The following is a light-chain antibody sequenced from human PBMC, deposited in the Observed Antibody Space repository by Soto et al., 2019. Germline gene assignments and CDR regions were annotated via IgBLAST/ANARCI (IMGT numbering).Light chain of an antibody. CDR3: QQYSTLPHT. CDR1: QSVSNRY. CDR2: GIS. Sequence: ESVLTQSPGTLSLSPGERATLSCRASQSVSNRYFAWYQQKPGQAPRLLIYGISSRATGIPDRFSGSGSRTDFTLTISRLEPEDFVVYYCQQYSTLPHTFGQGTKLEVK. J-gene: IGKJ2*01. V-gene: IGKV3-20*01.